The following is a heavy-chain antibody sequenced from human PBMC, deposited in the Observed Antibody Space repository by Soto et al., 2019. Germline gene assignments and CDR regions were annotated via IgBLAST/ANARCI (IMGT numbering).Heavy chain of an antibody. V-gene: IGHV3-72*01. Sequence: PGGSLKLSCAGSGFTLSNYYIAWVRQDPGKGLEWVGRSRDKAQGYSTAYAASVKGRFTTSRDDSKNSVYLQMNSLKTEDTAVYYCVRYTYFSGSSGYSRCFDYWGQGTLVTVSS. D-gene: IGHD3-22*01. J-gene: IGHJ4*02. CDR3: VRYTYFSGSSGYSRCFDY. CDR2: SRDKAQGYST. CDR1: GFTLSNYY.